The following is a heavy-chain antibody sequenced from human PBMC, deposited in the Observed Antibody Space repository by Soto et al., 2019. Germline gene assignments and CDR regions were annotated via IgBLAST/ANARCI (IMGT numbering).Heavy chain of an antibody. CDR3: ARKDRNGGYYDY. V-gene: IGHV3-74*01. CDR2: ISGDGSAT. Sequence: LRLSCAASGFTFSGYWMHWVRQPPGKGLECVSRISGDGSATNDANFVKGRFTISRDNAKNTLYLEMNSLRSEDTAVYYCARKDRNGGYYDYWGQGTLVTVSS. D-gene: IGHD2-8*01. J-gene: IGHJ4*02. CDR1: GFTFSGYW.